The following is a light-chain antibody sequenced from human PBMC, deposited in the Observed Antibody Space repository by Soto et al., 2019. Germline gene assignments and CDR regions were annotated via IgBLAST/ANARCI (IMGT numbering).Light chain of an antibody. J-gene: IGKJ1*01. CDR3: QQYGSSGT. CDR2: GAS. Sequence: EIVLTQSPGTLSLSPGERATLSCRASQSVSNNYLAWYQQKPGXAPXXLIYGASNRATGIPDRFSGSGSGTDFTLTISRLEPEDFAVYYCQQYGSSGTFGQGTKVDI. V-gene: IGKV3-20*01. CDR1: QSVSNNY.